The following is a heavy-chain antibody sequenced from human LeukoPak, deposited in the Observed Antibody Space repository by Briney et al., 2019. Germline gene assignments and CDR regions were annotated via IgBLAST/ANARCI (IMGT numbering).Heavy chain of an antibody. Sequence: GGSLRLSCAASGFTFSNYAMSWVRQAPGKGLEWVSVISASGGSTYYADSVKGRFTLSRDNSKNTLYLQMNSLRAEDTAVYYCAKDSEIGYYYYYYGMDVWSQGTTVTVSS. J-gene: IGHJ6*02. CDR2: ISASGGST. CDR1: GFTFSNYA. D-gene: IGHD5-12*01. CDR3: AKDSEIGYYYYYYGMDV. V-gene: IGHV3-23*01.